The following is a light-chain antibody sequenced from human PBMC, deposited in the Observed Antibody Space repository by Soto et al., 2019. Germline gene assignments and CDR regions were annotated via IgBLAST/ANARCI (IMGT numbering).Light chain of an antibody. CDR1: QDISDY. CDR3: QKYAILPIT. Sequence: VSVPGPASQDISDYLSWYHPRPGKPPKLLIYAASTLQRGVPPRLSGSGSGTDFTLIISSLQPEDIATYYCQKYAILPITFGQGTRLEIK. CDR2: AAS. V-gene: IGKV1-9*01. J-gene: IGKJ5*01.